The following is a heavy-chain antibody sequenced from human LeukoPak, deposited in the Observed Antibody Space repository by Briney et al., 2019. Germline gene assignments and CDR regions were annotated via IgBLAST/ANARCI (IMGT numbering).Heavy chain of an antibody. CDR2: FDPEDGET. Sequence: ASVKVSCKVSGYTLTELSMHWVRQAPGKGLEWMGGFDPEDGETIYAQKFQGRVTMTEDTSTDTAYMELSSLRSDDTAVYYCARVLGPRYGDYVQIEGDVGFDYWGQGTLVTVSS. CDR1: GYTLTELS. D-gene: IGHD4-17*01. V-gene: IGHV1-24*01. CDR3: ARVLGPRYGDYVQIEGDVGFDY. J-gene: IGHJ4*02.